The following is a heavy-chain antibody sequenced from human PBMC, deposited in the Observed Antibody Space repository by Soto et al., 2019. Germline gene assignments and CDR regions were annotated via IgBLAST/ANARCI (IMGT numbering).Heavy chain of an antibody. CDR1: GGTFSSYA. J-gene: IGHJ3*02. D-gene: IGHD2-21*02. Sequence: QVQLVQSGAEVKKPGSSVKVSCKASGGTFSSYAISWVRQAPGQGLEWMGGLIPIFGTANYAQKFQGRVTSTADESTSTAYMELSSLRSDGTAVYYCARDGLGDYCGGDCPDAFDIWGQGTMVTVSS. CDR2: LIPIFGTA. CDR3: ARDGLGDYCGGDCPDAFDI. V-gene: IGHV1-69*01.